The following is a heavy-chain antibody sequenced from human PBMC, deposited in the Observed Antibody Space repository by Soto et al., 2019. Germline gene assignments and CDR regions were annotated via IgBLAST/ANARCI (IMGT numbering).Heavy chain of an antibody. CDR3: AKDRQPDGLWPFDH. CDR2: LFGSGRGI. D-gene: IGHD2-8*01. V-gene: IGHV3-23*01. Sequence: EMQLLESGGGLVWPGGSLRLSCAASGFTFSTYAMSWVRQAPGGGLEWVAGLFGSGRGISYADSVQGRFTISRDNSNNKLYLQMHSLRVEDTAVYYCAKDRQPDGLWPFDHWGQGTLVTVSS. CDR1: GFTFSTYA. J-gene: IGHJ4*02.